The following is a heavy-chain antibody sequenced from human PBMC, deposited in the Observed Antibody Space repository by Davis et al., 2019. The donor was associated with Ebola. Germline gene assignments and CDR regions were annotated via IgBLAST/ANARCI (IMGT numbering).Heavy chain of an antibody. CDR1: GGTFSSYA. CDR2: ISHYDFST. J-gene: IGHJ6*02. D-gene: IGHD3-3*01. V-gene: IGHV1-18*01. Sequence: ASVKVSCKASGGTFSSYAISWVRQAPGQGLEWMGRISHYDFSTNYGEKFQDRVTLTTDTSTNTAYMELRSLRSDDTAVYFCASTASMESTHFYYYALDVWGQGTTVTVSS. CDR3: ASTASMESTHFYYYALDV.